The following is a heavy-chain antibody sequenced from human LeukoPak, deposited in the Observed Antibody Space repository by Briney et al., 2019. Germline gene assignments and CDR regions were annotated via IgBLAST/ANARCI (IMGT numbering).Heavy chain of an antibody. CDR1: GYTFTGYF. D-gene: IGHD3-16*01. V-gene: IGHV1-2*02. Sequence: ASVKVSCKASGYTFTGYFLHWVRQAPGQGLEWMGWINPNNGFTNYIQKFKGRVTMTRDTSISTAYMELNRLTSDDTAVFYCARGWGSLYYFDYWGQGTLVTVSS. CDR3: ARGWGSLYYFDY. CDR2: INPNNGFT. J-gene: IGHJ4*02.